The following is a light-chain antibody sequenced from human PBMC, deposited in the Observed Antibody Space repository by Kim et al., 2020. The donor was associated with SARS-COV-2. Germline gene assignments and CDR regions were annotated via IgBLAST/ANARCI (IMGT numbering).Light chain of an antibody. V-gene: IGKV1-5*03. CDR1: QSISNR. Sequence: ASVGDRVTITCRASQSISNRLAWDQQKPGKAPKLLIYKASSLESGVPSRFSGSGSGTEFTLTISSLQSDDFATYYCQQYDTYPLTFGGGTKVDIK. J-gene: IGKJ4*01. CDR3: QQYDTYPLT. CDR2: KAS.